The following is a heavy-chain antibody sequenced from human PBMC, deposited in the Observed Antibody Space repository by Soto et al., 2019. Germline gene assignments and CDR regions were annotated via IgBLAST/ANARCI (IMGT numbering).Heavy chain of an antibody. V-gene: IGHV1-69*01. CDR2: IIPIFGTA. CDR1: GGTFSSYA. D-gene: IGHD1-26*01. CDR3: AIIVGARRSYYYYGMDV. Sequence: QVQLVQSGAEVKKPGSSVKVSCKASGGTFSSYAISWVRQAPGQGLEWMGGIIPIFGTANYAQKFQGRVTITADDSTSTAYMELSSLRSEDTAVYYCAIIVGARRSYYYYGMDVWGQGTTVTVSS. J-gene: IGHJ6*02.